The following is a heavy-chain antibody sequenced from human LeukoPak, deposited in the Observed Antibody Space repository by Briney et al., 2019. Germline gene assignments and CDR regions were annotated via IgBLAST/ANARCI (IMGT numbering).Heavy chain of an antibody. V-gene: IGHV4-39*07. D-gene: IGHD3-22*01. CDR3: ARDGTDYYDSSGRLKSDAFDI. Sequence: SETLSLTCTVSGGSISSSSYYRGWIRQPPGKGLEWIGSIYYSGSTYYNPSLKSRVTISVDTSKNQFSLKLSSVTAADTAVYYCARDGTDYYDSSGRLKSDAFDIWGQGTMVTVSS. CDR1: GGSISSSSYY. J-gene: IGHJ3*02. CDR2: IYYSGST.